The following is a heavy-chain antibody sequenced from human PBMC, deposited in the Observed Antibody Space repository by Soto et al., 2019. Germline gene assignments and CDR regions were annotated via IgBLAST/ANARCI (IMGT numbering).Heavy chain of an antibody. D-gene: IGHD2-2*01. J-gene: IGHJ3*02. CDR1: GFSLSTSGVG. Sequence: QITLKESGPTLVKPTQTLTLTCTFSGFSLSTSGVGVGWIRQPPGKALEWLALIYWDDDQRYSPSLKSRLTXXKXTXXNQVVLRMTNMDPVDTATYYCAHRGLQTRGYAFDIWGQGTMVTVSS. V-gene: IGHV2-5*02. CDR3: AHRGLQTRGYAFDI. CDR2: IYWDDDQ.